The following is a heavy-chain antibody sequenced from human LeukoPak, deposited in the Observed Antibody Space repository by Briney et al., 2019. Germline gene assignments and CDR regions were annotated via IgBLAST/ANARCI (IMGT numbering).Heavy chain of an antibody. CDR3: ARGAQGYYYDSSGPIDY. J-gene: IGHJ4*02. D-gene: IGHD3-22*01. V-gene: IGHV3-23*01. CDR2: TVGGGDGT. Sequence: GGSLRLSYAASGFTFSSTSMSWVRQAPGKGLEWVAVTVGGGDGTYYTDSVKGRFTISRDNSNNTLYLQMNSLRAEDTAVYYCARGAQGYYYDSSGPIDYWGQGTLVTVSS. CDR1: GFTFSSTS.